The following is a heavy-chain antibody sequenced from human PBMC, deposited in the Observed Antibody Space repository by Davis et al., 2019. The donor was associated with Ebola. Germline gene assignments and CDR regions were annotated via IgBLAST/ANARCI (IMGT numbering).Heavy chain of an antibody. CDR3: AITMIVVVITTTNWFDP. J-gene: IGHJ5*02. Sequence: MPSETLSLTCTVSGGSISSYYWSWIRQPPGKGLEWTGEINHSGSTNYNPSLKSRVTISVDTSKNQFSLKLTSVTAADTAVYYCAITMIVVVITTTNWFDPWGQGTLVTVSS. CDR2: INHSGST. CDR1: GGSISSYY. D-gene: IGHD3-22*01. V-gene: IGHV4-34*01.